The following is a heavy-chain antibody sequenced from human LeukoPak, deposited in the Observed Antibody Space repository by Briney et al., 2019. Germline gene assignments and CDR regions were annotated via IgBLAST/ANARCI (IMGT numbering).Heavy chain of an antibody. Sequence: GGSLRLSCAASGFTFSSYTMHWVRQAPGKGLEYVSAISNNGGTTYYANSVKGRFTISRDNSKNTLYLQMGSLRAEDMAVYYCARVAFSGTYGDYWGQGTLVTVSS. CDR2: ISNNGGTT. J-gene: IGHJ4*02. D-gene: IGHD1-26*01. CDR3: ARVAFSGTYGDY. V-gene: IGHV3-64*01. CDR1: GFTFSSYT.